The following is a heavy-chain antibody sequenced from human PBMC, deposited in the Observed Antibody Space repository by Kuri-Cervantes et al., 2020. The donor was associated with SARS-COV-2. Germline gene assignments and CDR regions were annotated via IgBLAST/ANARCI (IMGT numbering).Heavy chain of an antibody. Sequence: GGSLRLSCAGSGFTFSSYSMNWVRQAPGKGLEWVSCIGSSSSYIYYADSVKGRFTISRDSSRNTLSLQMNSLRTEDTAVYYCARDLRKGQQIILGTFHYYGMDVWGQGTTVTVSS. J-gene: IGHJ6*02. CDR1: GFTFSSYS. CDR3: ARDLRKGQQIILGTFHYYGMDV. CDR2: IGSSSSYI. V-gene: IGHV3-21*01. D-gene: IGHD6-13*01.